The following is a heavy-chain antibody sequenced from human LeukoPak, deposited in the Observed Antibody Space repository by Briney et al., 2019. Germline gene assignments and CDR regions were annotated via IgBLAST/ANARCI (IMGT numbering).Heavy chain of an antibody. J-gene: IGHJ6*03. CDR1: GFTVSSNY. CDR2: IYSGGST. CDR3: ARGDSSGYQPYYYYYYMDV. D-gene: IGHD3-22*01. Sequence: GGSLRLSCAASGFTVSSNYMSWVRQAPGKGLEWVSVIYSGGSTYYADSVKGRFTISRDNSKNTLYLQMNSLRAEDTAVYYCARGDSSGYQPYYYYYYMDVWGKGTTVTVSS. V-gene: IGHV3-66*02.